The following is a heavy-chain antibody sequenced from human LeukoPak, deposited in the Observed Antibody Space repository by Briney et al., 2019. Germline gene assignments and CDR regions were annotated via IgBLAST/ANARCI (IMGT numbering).Heavy chain of an antibody. CDR1: GFTFSSFA. V-gene: IGHV3-13*01. Sequence: GGSLRLSCAASGFTFSSFAMHWVRQPTGQGLQWVSTIGTASDTYYPGSVEGRFTLSRDNAKNSLYLQMNSLTAGDTAVYYCARGPPRGKYYYMDVWGKGTTVTVSS. J-gene: IGHJ6*03. CDR3: ARGPPRGKYYYMDV. CDR2: IGTASDT. D-gene: IGHD1-1*01.